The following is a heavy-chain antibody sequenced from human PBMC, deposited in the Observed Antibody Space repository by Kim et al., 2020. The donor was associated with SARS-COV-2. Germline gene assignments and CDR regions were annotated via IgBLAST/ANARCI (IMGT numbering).Heavy chain of an antibody. J-gene: IGHJ4*02. CDR2: IWYDGSYK. CDR1: GFTFSSYG. Sequence: GGSLRLSCAASGFTFSSYGMHWVRQAPGKGLEWVAVIWYDGSYKYYGDSVKGRFTISRDNSKNTLYLQMNSLRAEDTAVYYCAKGRDVYPIDYWGQGTLV. V-gene: IGHV3-33*06. CDR3: AKGRDVYPIDY.